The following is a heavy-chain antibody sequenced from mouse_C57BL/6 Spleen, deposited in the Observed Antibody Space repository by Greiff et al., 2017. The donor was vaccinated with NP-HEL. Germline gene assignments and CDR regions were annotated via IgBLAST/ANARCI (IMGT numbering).Heavy chain of an antibody. CDR1: GFTFTDYY. D-gene: IGHD2-5*01. CDR2: IRNKANGYTP. CDR3: ARSLYYSNYNYYAMDY. Sequence: EVKLVESGGGLVQPGGSLSLSCAASGFTFTDYYMSWVRQPPGKALEWLGFIRNKANGYTPEYSASVKGRFTISRDNSQRILYLQMNALRAEGSATYYFARSLYYSNYNYYAMDYWGQGTSVTVSS. V-gene: IGHV7-3*01. J-gene: IGHJ4*01.